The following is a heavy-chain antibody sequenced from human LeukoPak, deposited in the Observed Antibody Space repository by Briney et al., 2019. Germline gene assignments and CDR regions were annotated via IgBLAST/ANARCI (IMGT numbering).Heavy chain of an antibody. CDR3: AKEYSVYDFDY. V-gene: IGHV3-23*01. CDR1: GFTLRSYD. D-gene: IGHD5/OR15-5a*01. CDR2: TSGSGGDT. Sequence: PAGSLRLSGAASGFTLRSYDMSWVRQAPGKGLEWVSATSGSGGDTYYADSVKGRFTTSRDNSRNTLYLQMNSLRAEDTAVYYCAKEYSVYDFDYWGQGTLVTVSS. J-gene: IGHJ4*02.